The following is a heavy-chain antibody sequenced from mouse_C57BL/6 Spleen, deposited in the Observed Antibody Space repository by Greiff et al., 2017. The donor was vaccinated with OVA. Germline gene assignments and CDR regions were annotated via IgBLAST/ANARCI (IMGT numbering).Heavy chain of an antibody. D-gene: IGHD1-1*01. V-gene: IGHV1-59*01. J-gene: IGHJ2*01. CDR2: IDPSDSYT. CDR1: GYTFTSYW. Sequence: QVQLQQPGAELVRPGTSVQLSCKASGYTFTSYWMHWVKQRPGQGLEWIGVIDPSDSYTNYNQKFKGKATLTVDTSSSTAYMQRSSLTSEDSAVYYCARFAHITTVVPGDFDYWGQGTTLTVAS. CDR3: ARFAHITTVVPGDFDY.